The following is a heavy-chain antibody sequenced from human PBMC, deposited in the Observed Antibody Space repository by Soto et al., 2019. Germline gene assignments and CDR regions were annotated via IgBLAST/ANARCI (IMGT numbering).Heavy chain of an antibody. Sequence: SETLSLTCTVSGGSISSYYWSWIRQPPGKGLEWIGYIYYSGSTNYNPSLKSRVTISVDTSKNQFSPKLSSVTAADTAVYYCARAVSSGYLYFDYWGQGTLVTVSS. D-gene: IGHD3-22*01. CDR2: IYYSGST. CDR1: GGSISSYY. CDR3: ARAVSSGYLYFDY. V-gene: IGHV4-59*01. J-gene: IGHJ4*02.